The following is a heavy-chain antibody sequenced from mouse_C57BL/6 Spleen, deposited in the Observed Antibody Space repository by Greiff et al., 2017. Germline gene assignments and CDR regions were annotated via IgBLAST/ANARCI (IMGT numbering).Heavy chain of an antibody. CDR3: ARPGYYYGSSSYAMDY. D-gene: IGHD1-1*01. CDR1: GYAFTNYL. V-gene: IGHV1-54*01. CDR2: INPGSGGT. Sequence: QVQLKESGAELVRPGTSVKVSCKASGYAFTNYLIEWVKQRPGQGLEWIGVINPGSGGTNYNEKFKGKATLTADKSSSTAYMQLSSLTSEDSAVYFCARPGYYYGSSSYAMDYWGQGTSVTVSS. J-gene: IGHJ4*01.